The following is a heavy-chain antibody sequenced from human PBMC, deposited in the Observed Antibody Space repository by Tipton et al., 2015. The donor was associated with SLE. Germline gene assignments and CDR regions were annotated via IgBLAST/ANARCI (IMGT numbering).Heavy chain of an antibody. CDR3: ARQSGGGSDAHFDY. Sequence: LRLSCTVSGGSISSSDHYWAWIRQPPGKGLEWLGSIDYSGSTYYNPSLESPVSMSVDTSKNQFSLKLSSVTAADTAVYYCARQSGGGSDAHFDYWGQGTLVTVSS. D-gene: IGHD1-26*01. J-gene: IGHJ4*02. V-gene: IGHV4-39*07. CDR2: IDYSGST. CDR1: GGSISSSDHY.